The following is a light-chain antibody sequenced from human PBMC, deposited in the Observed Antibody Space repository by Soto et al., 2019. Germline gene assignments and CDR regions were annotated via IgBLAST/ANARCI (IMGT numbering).Light chain of an antibody. V-gene: IGKV1-12*01. J-gene: IGKJ4*01. CDR3: QQTFRFPLT. Sequence: DIQMTQSPSSVSASVGDRVTITCRASQGVSSWLAWYQQKPGKATKLLIYAASTLQSRVPSRFSGSGSSPDFTLTISSLPPEDFATYYCQQTFRFPLTFGGAPKVEIK. CDR2: AAS. CDR1: QGVSSW.